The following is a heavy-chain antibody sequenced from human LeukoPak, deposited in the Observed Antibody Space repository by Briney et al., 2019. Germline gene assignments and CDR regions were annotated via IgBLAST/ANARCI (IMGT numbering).Heavy chain of an antibody. Sequence: GGTLRLSCVASGFTFCSYGMSWVRQAPGKGLEWVSILSDSGVYTYYADSVKGRFTISRDNSNNMLYLQMNSLRAEDTAVYYCAKKAHYDAYAKYFDYWGQGTLVTVSS. D-gene: IGHD4-17*01. J-gene: IGHJ4*02. CDR3: AKKAHYDAYAKYFDY. CDR1: GFTFCSYG. CDR2: LSDSGVYT. V-gene: IGHV3-23*01.